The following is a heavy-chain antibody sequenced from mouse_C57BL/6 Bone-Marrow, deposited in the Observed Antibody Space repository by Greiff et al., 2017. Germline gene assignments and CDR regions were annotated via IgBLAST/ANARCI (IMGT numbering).Heavy chain of an antibody. CDR2: IYPGSGST. J-gene: IGHJ3*01. Sequence: QVQLQQPGAELVKPGASVKMSCKASGYTFTSYWITWVKQRPGQGLEWIGDIYPGSGSTNYNEKFKSKATLTVDTSSSTAYMQLSSLTSEDSAVYYGARYGDYDFSGFAYWGQGTLVTVSA. CDR1: GYTFTSYW. CDR3: ARYGDYDFSGFAY. V-gene: IGHV1-55*01. D-gene: IGHD2-4*01.